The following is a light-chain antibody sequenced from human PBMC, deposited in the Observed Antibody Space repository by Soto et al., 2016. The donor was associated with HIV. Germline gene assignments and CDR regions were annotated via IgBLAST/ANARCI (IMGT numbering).Light chain of an antibody. CDR1: QTISTW. CDR3: QQYNSYPWT. Sequence: DIQMTQSPSTLSASVGDRVTITCRASQTISTWLAWYQQKPGKAPKLLIYKASSLQSGVPSRFSGSGSGTEFTLTISSLQPDDFVSYYCQQYNSYPWTFGQGPRWKAN. CDR2: KAS. V-gene: IGKV1-5*03. J-gene: IGKJ1*01.